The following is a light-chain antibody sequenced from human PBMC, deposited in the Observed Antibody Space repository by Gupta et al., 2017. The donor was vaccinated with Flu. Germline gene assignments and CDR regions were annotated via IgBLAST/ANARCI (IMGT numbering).Light chain of an antibody. J-gene: IGKJ1*01. CDR3: QQSYSTPRT. V-gene: IGKV1-39*01. CDR2: AAS. CDR1: QSISSY. Sequence: DIKMTTSPSSLSASVGDRVTITCRASQSISSYLNWYQQKPGKAPKLLIYAASSLQSGVPSRFSGSGSGTDFTLTISSLQPEDFATYYCQQSYSTPRTFGQGTKVEIK.